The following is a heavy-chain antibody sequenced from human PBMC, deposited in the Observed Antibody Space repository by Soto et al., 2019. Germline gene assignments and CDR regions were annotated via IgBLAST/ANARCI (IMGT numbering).Heavy chain of an antibody. J-gene: IGHJ4*02. CDR1: GGPISSYY. CDR3: ARTPLL. CDR2: IYYSGST. D-gene: IGHD1-26*01. V-gene: IGHV4-59*01. Sequence: KTSETLSLTCTVSGGPISSYYWSWIRQPPGKGLEWIGYIYYSGSTNYNPSLKSRVTISVDTSKNQFSLKLSSVTAADTAVYYCARTPLLWGQGTLVTVSS.